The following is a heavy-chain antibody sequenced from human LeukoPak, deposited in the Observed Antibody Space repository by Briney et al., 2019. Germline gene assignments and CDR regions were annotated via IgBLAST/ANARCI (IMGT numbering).Heavy chain of an antibody. CDR2: LIPILGIA. V-gene: IGHV1-69*02. CDR1: GGTFSSYT. CDR3: ASRYYYDSSGYYYRSFDY. J-gene: IGHJ4*02. Sequence: SVKVSCKASGGTFSSYTISWVRQAPGQGVEWMGRLIPILGIANSAQKFQGRVTITADKSTSTAYMELSSLRSEDTAVYYCASRYYYDSSGYYYRSFDYWGQGTLVTVSS. D-gene: IGHD3-22*01.